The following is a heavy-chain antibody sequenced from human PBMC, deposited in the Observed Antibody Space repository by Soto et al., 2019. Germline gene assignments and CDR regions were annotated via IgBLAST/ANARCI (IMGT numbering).Heavy chain of an antibody. CDR1: GYTFTSYA. J-gene: IGHJ6*02. CDR3: AAGGGYTYGRGMDV. V-gene: IGHV1-3*01. Sequence: QVQLVQSGAEAKKPGASVKVSCKASGYTFTSYAMHWVRQATGQRLEWMGWINAGNGNTKYSQKFQGRVTFTRDTSASTAYMELSSLRSEDTAVYYCAAGGGYTYGRGMDVWGQGTTVTVSS. CDR2: INAGNGNT. D-gene: IGHD5-18*01.